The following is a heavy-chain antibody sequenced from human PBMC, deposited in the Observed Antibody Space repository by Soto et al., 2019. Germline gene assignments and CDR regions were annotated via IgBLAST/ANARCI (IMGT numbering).Heavy chain of an antibody. J-gene: IGHJ4*02. CDR1: GGSFSGYY. CDR3: ARGEHDTPTFGY. V-gene: IGHV4-34*01. CDR2: INHSGST. Sequence: QVQLQQWGAGLLKPSETLSLTCAVYGGSFSGYYWSWIRQPPGKGLEWIGEINHSGSTNYNPSLKRRVTISVDTSKNQFSMKLSSVTAADTAVYYCARGEHDTPTFGYWGQGTLVTVSS. D-gene: IGHD3-16*01.